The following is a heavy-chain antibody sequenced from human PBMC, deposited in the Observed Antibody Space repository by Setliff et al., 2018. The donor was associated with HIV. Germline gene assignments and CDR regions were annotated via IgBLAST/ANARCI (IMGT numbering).Heavy chain of an antibody. J-gene: IGHJ4*02. Sequence: PSETLSLTCTVSGGSINTYYWSWIRQPAGKGLEWIGRFYTSGSTNYNPSLKSRVTMSVDTSKNQFSLRMTSTTAADTAVYYCARGVPLLPPNFWGQGTLVTVSS. CDR3: ARGVPLLPPNF. V-gene: IGHV4-4*07. CDR1: GGSINTYY. CDR2: FYTSGST. D-gene: IGHD2-21*02.